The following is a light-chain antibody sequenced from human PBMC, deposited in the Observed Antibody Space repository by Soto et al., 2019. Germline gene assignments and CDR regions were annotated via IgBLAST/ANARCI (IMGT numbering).Light chain of an antibody. V-gene: IGLV1-44*01. J-gene: IGLJ1*01. CDR1: SSNIGTNA. CDR2: NNN. Sequence: QSVLTQPPSASGTPWQRVTISCSGGSSNIGTNAVNWYQQLPGTAPKLLIYNNNQRPSGVPDRFSGSKSGTSASLAISGLQSEDEADYYCAAWDDSXNGYVFRTGTKVTVL. CDR3: AAWDDSXNGYV.